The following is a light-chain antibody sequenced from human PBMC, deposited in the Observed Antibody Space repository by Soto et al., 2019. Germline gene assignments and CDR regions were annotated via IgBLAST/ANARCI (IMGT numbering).Light chain of an antibody. J-gene: IGKJ1*01. CDR2: KTS. CDR3: QEYNTTSRT. Sequence: IQMTQSPSTLSASVVDTVTITCRASECIYSWLAWYKQIPGKAPQLLIYKTSVLQGGVPSRFSGSGSGADYTLTISSLQPDDFATYFCQEYNTTSRTFGQGTRVENK. V-gene: IGKV1-5*03. CDR1: ECIYSW.